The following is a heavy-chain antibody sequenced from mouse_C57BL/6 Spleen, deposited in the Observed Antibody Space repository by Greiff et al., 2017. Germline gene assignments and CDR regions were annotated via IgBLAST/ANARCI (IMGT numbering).Heavy chain of an antibody. CDR1: GYAFSSSW. J-gene: IGHJ4*01. V-gene: IGHV1-82*01. CDR2: IYPGDGDT. Sequence: QVQLQQSGPELVKPGASVKISCKASGYAFSSSWMNWVKQRPGKGLEWIGRIYPGDGDTNYNGKFKGKATLTADKSSSTAFMQLSSLTSEDSAVYFCGAGAMDYWGQGTSVTVSS. CDR3: GAGAMDY.